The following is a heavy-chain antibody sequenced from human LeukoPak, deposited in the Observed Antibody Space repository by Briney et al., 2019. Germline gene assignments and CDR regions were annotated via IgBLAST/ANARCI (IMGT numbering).Heavy chain of an antibody. V-gene: IGHV3-7*01. CDR3: ARDMSPEVPASSGYYYGMDV. CDR1: GFSFSSFS. Sequence: GGSLRLSCAASGFSFSSFSMSWVRQAPGGGLEWVADIKQDGSEKYFLDSVKGRFTISRDHAKKSLYLQMKSLRVEDTAGYYCARDMSPEVPASSGYYYGMDVWGQGTTVTVSS. J-gene: IGHJ6*01. CDR2: IKQDGSEK. D-gene: IGHD1-14*01.